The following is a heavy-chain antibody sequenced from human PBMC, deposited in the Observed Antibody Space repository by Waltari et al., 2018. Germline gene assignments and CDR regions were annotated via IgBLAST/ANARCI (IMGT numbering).Heavy chain of an antibody. Sequence: QVQLQESGPGLVKPSETLSLTSTVPRGSISSYHLSWIRQPPGKGLEWIGYIYYSGSTNYNPSLKSRVTISVDTSKNQFSLKLSSVTAADTAVYYCAKGDLDQGYYYYYMDVWGKGTTVTVSS. D-gene: IGHD3-16*01. V-gene: IGHV4-59*01. CDR1: RGSISSYH. CDR2: IYYSGST. J-gene: IGHJ6*03. CDR3: AKGDLDQGYYYYYMDV.